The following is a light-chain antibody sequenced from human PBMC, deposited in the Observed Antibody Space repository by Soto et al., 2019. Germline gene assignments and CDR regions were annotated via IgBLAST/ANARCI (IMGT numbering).Light chain of an antibody. CDR2: GAS. CDR3: QQSNDWPFT. V-gene: IGKV3-15*01. CDR1: QSVGRD. Sequence: EIVMTQSPGTLSVSPGERATLSCRASQSVGRDLAWYQQKPGQAPRLLIYGASTWATGIPASFSGSGSGAEFTLTISSLQSEDFAVYYCQQSNDWPFTFGGGTKVEIK. J-gene: IGKJ4*01.